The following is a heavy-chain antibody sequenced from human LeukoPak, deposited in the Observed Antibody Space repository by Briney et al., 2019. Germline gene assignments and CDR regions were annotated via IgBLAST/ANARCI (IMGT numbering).Heavy chain of an antibody. V-gene: IGHV5-51*01. CDR3: ARSADVVTTMIPSLDL. Sequence: GESLKISCKASGYSFSNYWIGWVRQMPGKGLEWMGIIYPGDSDTRYGLSFQGQVTISADESISTAYLQWSSLRASDSAMYYCARSADVVTTMIPSLDLGGEGT. CDR2: IYPGDSDT. J-gene: IGHJ4*02. CDR1: GYSFSNYW. D-gene: IGHD5-12*01.